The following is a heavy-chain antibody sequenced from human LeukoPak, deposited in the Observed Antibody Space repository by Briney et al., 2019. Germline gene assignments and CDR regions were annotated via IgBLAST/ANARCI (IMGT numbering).Heavy chain of an antibody. CDR1: GGSISSYY. J-gene: IGHJ3*02. CDR2: IYYSGST. CDR3: ARFAKYRGAFDT. Sequence: SETLSLTCTVSGGSISSYYWSWIRQPPGKGLEWIGYIYYSGSTNYNPSLKSRVTISVDTSKNQFSLKLSSVTAADTAVYYCARFAKYRGAFDTWGQGTMVTVSS. D-gene: IGHD1-1*01. V-gene: IGHV4-59*01.